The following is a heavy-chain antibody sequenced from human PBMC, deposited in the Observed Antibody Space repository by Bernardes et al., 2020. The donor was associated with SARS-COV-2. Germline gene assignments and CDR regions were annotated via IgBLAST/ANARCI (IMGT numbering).Heavy chain of an antibody. CDR1: GFTFSSYW. J-gene: IGHJ4*02. CDR3: ASGDSSGYYYYYFDY. Sequence: GSLRLSCAASGFTFSSYWMSWVRQAPGKGLEWVAVISYDGSNKYYADSVKGRFTISRDNSKNTLYLQMNSLRAEDTAVYYCASGDSSGYYYYYFDYWGQGTLVTVSS. D-gene: IGHD3-22*01. V-gene: IGHV3-30-3*01. CDR2: ISYDGSNK.